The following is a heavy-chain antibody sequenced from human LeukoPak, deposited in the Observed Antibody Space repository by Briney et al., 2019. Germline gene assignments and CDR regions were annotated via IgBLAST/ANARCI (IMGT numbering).Heavy chain of an antibody. CDR1: GYTFTNYY. CDR2: INPSGGST. Sequence: ASVKVSCKASGYTFTNYYMHWVRQAPGQGLEWMGIINPSGGSTSYAQKFQGRVTMTRDTSTSTVYMELSSLRSEDTAVYYCASLRDGYNSFDYWGQGTLVTVSS. J-gene: IGHJ4*02. D-gene: IGHD5-24*01. V-gene: IGHV1-46*03. CDR3: ASLRDGYNSFDY.